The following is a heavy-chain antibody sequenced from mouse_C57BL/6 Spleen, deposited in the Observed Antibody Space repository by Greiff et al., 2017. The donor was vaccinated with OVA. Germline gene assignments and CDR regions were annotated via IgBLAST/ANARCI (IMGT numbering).Heavy chain of an antibody. J-gene: IGHJ2*01. CDR3: ARATTVVYFDY. Sequence: QVQLQQPGAELVMPGASVKLSCKASGYTFTSSWMHWVKQRPGQGLEWIGNIDPSDSETHYNQKFKGKATLTVDKSSSTAYMQLSSLTSEDSAVYYCARATTVVYFDYWGQGTTLTVSS. CDR2: IDPSDSET. CDR1: GYTFTSSW. D-gene: IGHD1-1*01. V-gene: IGHV1-52*01.